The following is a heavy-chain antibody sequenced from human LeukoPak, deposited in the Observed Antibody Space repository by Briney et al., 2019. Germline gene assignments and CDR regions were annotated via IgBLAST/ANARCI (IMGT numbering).Heavy chain of an antibody. D-gene: IGHD3-3*01. Sequence: SETLSLTCAVYGGSFSGYYWSWIRQPPGKGLEWIGEINHSGSTNYNPSLKSRVTISVDTSKNQFSLKLSSVTAADTAVYYCARHRGLRFPDYWGQGTLVTVSS. V-gene: IGHV4-34*01. J-gene: IGHJ4*02. CDR1: GGSFSGYY. CDR2: INHSGST. CDR3: ARHRGLRFPDY.